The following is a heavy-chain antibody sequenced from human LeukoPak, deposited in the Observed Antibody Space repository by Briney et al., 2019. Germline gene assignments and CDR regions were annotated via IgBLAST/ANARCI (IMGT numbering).Heavy chain of an antibody. CDR2: IFDGGGT. Sequence: GGSLRLSCAASGFTVSHSYMSWVRQAPGKGLEWVSVIFDGGGTFYSESVKGRFTISRDYSKNTLYLQMNSLRVDDTAVYYCARDRSGPAFWGQGTLVTVSS. D-gene: IGHD3-22*01. V-gene: IGHV3-53*01. J-gene: IGHJ4*02. CDR1: GFTVSHSY. CDR3: ARDRSGPAF.